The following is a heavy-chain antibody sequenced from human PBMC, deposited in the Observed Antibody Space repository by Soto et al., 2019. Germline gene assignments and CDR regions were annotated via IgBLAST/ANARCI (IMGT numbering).Heavy chain of an antibody. D-gene: IGHD3-22*01. CDR3: AKDIRVYYDSSGPGAFDI. J-gene: IGHJ3*02. CDR1: GFTFDDYA. V-gene: IGHV3-9*01. Sequence: QTGGSLRLSCAASGFTFDDYAMHWVRQAPGKGLEWVSGISWNSGSIGYADSVKGRFTISRDNAKNSLYLQMNSLRAEDTALYYCAKDIRVYYDSSGPGAFDIWGQGTMVTVSS. CDR2: ISWNSGSI.